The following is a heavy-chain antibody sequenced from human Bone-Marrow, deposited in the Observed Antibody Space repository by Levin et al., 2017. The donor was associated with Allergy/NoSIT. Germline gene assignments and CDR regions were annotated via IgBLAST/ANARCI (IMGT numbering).Heavy chain of an antibody. Sequence: GGSLRLSCVVSGLTFSDAWMSWVRQAPGKGLEWVGRIKSKIDGGTTDYIAPVKGRFTISRDDSKSTLYLQMNSLKTEDTAVYYCTRDSGYDDGALNIWGQGTMVTVSS. V-gene: IGHV3-15*01. D-gene: IGHD5-12*01. CDR1: GLTFSDAW. J-gene: IGHJ3*02. CDR2: IKSKIDGGTT. CDR3: TRDSGYDDGALNI.